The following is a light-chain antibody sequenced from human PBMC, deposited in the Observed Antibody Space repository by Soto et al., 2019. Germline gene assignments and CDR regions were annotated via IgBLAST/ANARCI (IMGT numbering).Light chain of an antibody. CDR1: QSGSKNY. CDR2: GAS. J-gene: IGKJ1*01. Sequence: TVLTQPTGTRGLCRRERSTRSCMARQSGSKNYLAWDQQKPGQATRPTIYGASNRATGIPDRFSGSGSGTDFTINISTLAPADFAVYYCKQYGSLGTFGQGTNVDIK. V-gene: IGKV3-20*01. CDR3: KQYGSLGT.